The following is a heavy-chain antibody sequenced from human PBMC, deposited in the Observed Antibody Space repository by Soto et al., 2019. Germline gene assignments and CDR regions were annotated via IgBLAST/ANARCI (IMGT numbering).Heavy chain of an antibody. CDR3: AMVDVYVTPTPQDV. CDR1: GYTFTRYG. D-gene: IGHD3-16*01. V-gene: IGHV1-18*01. CDR2: INTYNGNT. J-gene: IGHJ6*02. Sequence: QVQLVQSGAEVKNPGASVKVSCKASGYTFTRYGIGWARQAPGQGLEWMGWINTYNGNTNYAQNGPGRVTLTTDTSTSTAYMELRSLTSNDTAIYYCAMVDVYVTPTPQDVWRQGTTVIVSS.